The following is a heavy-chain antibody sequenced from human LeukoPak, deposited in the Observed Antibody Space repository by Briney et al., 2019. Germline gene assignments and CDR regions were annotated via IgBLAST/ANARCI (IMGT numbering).Heavy chain of an antibody. V-gene: IGHV3-64D*06. CDR3: ASTYSYDSSGYYPFDY. Sequence: GGPLRLSCAASGFTFSSYAMHWVRQPPGKGLEYVSAITNNGRSTYYADSVKGRFTISRDNSKNTLYLQMSSLRAEDTAVYYCASTYSYDSSGYYPFDYWGQGTLSPSPQ. J-gene: IGHJ4*02. D-gene: IGHD3-22*01. CDR1: GFTFSSYA. CDR2: ITNNGRST.